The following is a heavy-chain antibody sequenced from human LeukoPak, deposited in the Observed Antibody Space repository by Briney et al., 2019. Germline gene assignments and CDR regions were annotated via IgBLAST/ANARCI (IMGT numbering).Heavy chain of an antibody. CDR2: ISGSGGST. CDR3: VRWYYYETSGLYYGSFDN. Sequence: GGSLRLSCAASGFTLSSYAMSWVRQAPGKGLEWVSAISGSGGSTYYADSVKGRFTISRDNSRNTLYLQMNSLRAEDTAIYYCVRWYYYETSGLYYGSFDNWGQGTLVTVSS. CDR1: GFTLSSYA. V-gene: IGHV3-23*01. J-gene: IGHJ5*02. D-gene: IGHD3-22*01.